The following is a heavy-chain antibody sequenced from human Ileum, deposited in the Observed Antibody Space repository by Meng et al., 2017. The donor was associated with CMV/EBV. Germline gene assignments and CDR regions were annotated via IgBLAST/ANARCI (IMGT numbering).Heavy chain of an antibody. CDR1: GFTFSINY. D-gene: IGHD3-22*01. Sequence: QVQLVESGGGLVKPGGSLRFSCAASGFTFSINYMSWIRQAPGKGLEWVSYISGSSQTNYADSVKGRFTISRDNAKNSLYLQMNSLRVEDTAVYYCARDRGENYDSSGYYDSWGQGTLVTVSS. CDR2: ISGSSQT. J-gene: IGHJ4*02. CDR3: ARDRGENYDSSGYYDS. V-gene: IGHV3-11*06.